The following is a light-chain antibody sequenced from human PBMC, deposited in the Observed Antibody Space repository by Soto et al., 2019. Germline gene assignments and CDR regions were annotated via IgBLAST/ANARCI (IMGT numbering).Light chain of an antibody. V-gene: IGKV3D-20*02. CDR2: GAS. CDR1: QSVSSSY. CDR3: QQRFNWEYT. Sequence: EIVLTQSPGTLSLSPGERATLSCRASQSVSSSYLAWYQQKPGQAPRLLIYGASSRATGIPDRFSGSGSGTDFTLTISRLEPEDFAVYYCQQRFNWEYTFGQGTKLEIK. J-gene: IGKJ2*01.